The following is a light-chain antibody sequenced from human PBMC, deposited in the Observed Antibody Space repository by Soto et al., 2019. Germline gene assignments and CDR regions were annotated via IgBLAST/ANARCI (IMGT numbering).Light chain of an antibody. CDR3: QSYDSSLSAWV. Sequence: QPVLTQPPSVSGAPGQRVTISCTGSSSNIGAGYDVHWYQQLPGTAPKLLIYGDNNRPSGVPDRSSGSKSGTSASLAITGLQAEDEADYYCQSYDSSLSAWVFGGGTKLTVL. J-gene: IGLJ3*02. V-gene: IGLV1-40*01. CDR1: SSNIGAGYD. CDR2: GDN.